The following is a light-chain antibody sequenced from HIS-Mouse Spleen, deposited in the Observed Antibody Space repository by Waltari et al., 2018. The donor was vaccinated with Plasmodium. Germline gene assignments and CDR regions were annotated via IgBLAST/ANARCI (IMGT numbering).Light chain of an antibody. CDR1: QNISSR. CDR2: KAS. Sequence: DIQMTQSRSTLSASVGDRVTITCRASQNISSRLDWYQQKPGKAPKLLIYKASSLESGVTSRFSGSGSGTEFTLTISSLQPDDFATYYCQQYNSYSWTFGQGTKVEIK. CDR3: QQYNSYSWT. J-gene: IGKJ1*01. V-gene: IGKV1-5*03.